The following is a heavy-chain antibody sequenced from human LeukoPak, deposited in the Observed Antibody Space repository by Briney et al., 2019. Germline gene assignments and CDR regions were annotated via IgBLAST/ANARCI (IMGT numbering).Heavy chain of an antibody. J-gene: IGHJ4*02. CDR1: GGSIRSSYYY. CDR2: IYYSGST. CDR3: ARDRGYSYGYGY. V-gene: IGHV4-61*01. D-gene: IGHD5-18*01. Sequence: SETLSLTCTVSGGSIRSSYYYWGWIRQPPGKGLEWIGYIYYSGSTNYNPSLKSRVTISVDTSKNQFSLKLSSVTAADTAVYYCARDRGYSYGYGYWGQGTLVTVSS.